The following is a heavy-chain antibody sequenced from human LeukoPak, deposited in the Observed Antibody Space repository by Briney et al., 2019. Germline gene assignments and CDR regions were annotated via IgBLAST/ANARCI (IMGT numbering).Heavy chain of an antibody. CDR2: IKQDGSEK. V-gene: IGHV3-7*03. J-gene: IGHJ4*02. CDR1: GFTFSSYW. CDR3: ARDPLWGGSGSYYGH. D-gene: IGHD3-10*01. Sequence: GGSLRLSCTASGFTFSSYWMSWVRQAPGKGLEWVANIKQDGSEKKYVDSVRGRFTISRDNAKNSLYLEMNSLRAEDTAVYYCARDPLWGGSGSYYGHWGQGTLVTVSS.